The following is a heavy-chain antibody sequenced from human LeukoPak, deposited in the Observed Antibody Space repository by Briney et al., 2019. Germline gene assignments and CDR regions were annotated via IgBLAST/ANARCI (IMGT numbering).Heavy chain of an antibody. D-gene: IGHD3-10*01. CDR2: VYTSGSA. V-gene: IGHV4-4*07. Sequence: SETLSLTCNVSGGSLSLYYWSWVRQPAGKELEWIGRVYTSGSANYNPSLNSRVTMSLDTSKHQFSLRLTSVTAAATAVYYCASAARGPSGSDVWGQGPTVIVAS. CDR1: GGSLSLYY. J-gene: IGHJ6*02. CDR3: ASAARGPSGSDV.